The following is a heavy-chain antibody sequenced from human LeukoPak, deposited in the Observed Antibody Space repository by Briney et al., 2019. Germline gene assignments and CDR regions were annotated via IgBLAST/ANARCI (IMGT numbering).Heavy chain of an antibody. CDR1: GDSFSKFT. CDR2: IIPIFGPP. D-gene: IGHD6-19*01. Sequence: ASVKVSCKTSGDSFSKFTLSWVRQAPGQGLEWMGGIIPIFGPPNYAQKFQGRVTITADGSTSTVYLELSTLTSEDTAVYYCARASSGWGGYFDYWGQGTLVTVSS. V-gene: IGHV1-69*13. CDR3: ARASSGWGGYFDY. J-gene: IGHJ4*02.